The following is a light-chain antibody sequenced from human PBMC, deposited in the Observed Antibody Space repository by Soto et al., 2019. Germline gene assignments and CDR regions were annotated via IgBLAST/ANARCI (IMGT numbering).Light chain of an antibody. CDR1: SSDVGSYNR. CDR2: GVN. Sequence: QSVLTQPPSVSGSPGQSVTISCTGTSSDVGSYNRVSWYQQSPGTAPKLMVSGVNNRPSGVPDRFSGSKSGNTASLTISGLQAEDEADYYCTSFTSSTHYVFGTGTKVNV. J-gene: IGLJ1*01. CDR3: TSFTSSTHYV. V-gene: IGLV2-18*02.